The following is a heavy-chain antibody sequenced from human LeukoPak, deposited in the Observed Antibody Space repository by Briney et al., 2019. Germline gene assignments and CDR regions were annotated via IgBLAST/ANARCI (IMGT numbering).Heavy chain of an antibody. V-gene: IGHV3-23*01. D-gene: IGHD6-19*01. Sequence: GGSLRLSCAVSGFTFSSCAMSWVRQAPGKGLEWVSAISRSGGSTYYADSVKGRFTISRDNAKNTLYLQMNSLRAEDTATYYCAKGGYSSGWRNYFDYWGQGTLVTVSS. CDR2: ISRSGGST. J-gene: IGHJ4*02. CDR1: GFTFSSCA. CDR3: AKGGYSSGWRNYFDY.